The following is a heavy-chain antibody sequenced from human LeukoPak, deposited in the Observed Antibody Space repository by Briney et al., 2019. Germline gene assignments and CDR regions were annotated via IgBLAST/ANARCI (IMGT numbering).Heavy chain of an antibody. CDR3: ARRRWELQNDY. CDR2: INHSGST. V-gene: IGHV4-34*01. J-gene: IGHJ4*02. D-gene: IGHD1-26*01. CDR1: GGSFSGYY. Sequence: PSETLSLTCAVYGGSFSGYYWSWIRQPPGKGLEWIGEINHSGSTNYNPSLKSRVTISVDTSKNQFSLKLSSVTAADTAVYYCARRRWELQNDYWGQGTLVTVSS.